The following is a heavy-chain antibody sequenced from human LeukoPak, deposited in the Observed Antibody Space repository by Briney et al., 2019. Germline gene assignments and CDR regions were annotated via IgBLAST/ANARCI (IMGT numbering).Heavy chain of an antibody. Sequence: SENLSRNGAGSGGSISGGGYSWSWIRQPPGRGLEWIGYIYHSGSTYYNPSLKSRVTISVDRSKNQFSLKLSSVTAADTAVHYCARCYRGYSYGRFDYWGQGTLVTVSS. J-gene: IGHJ4*02. CDR3: ARCYRGYSYGRFDY. V-gene: IGHV4-30-2*01. D-gene: IGHD5-18*01. CDR2: IYHSGST. CDR1: GGSISGGGYS.